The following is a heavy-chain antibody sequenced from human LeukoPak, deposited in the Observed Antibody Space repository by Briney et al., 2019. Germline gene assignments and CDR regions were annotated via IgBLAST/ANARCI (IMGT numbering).Heavy chain of an antibody. Sequence: GGSLRLSCAASGFTLSNYAMSWVRPAPGKGREWVSAITGGGGSTYYADSVKGRFTISRDNSKNTLYLQMNSLRAEDTAVYYCAKGRGYCSGGSCYSGFDYWGQGTLVTVSS. CDR1: GFTLSNYA. D-gene: IGHD2-15*01. V-gene: IGHV3-23*01. CDR2: ITGGGGST. CDR3: AKGRGYCSGGSCYSGFDY. J-gene: IGHJ4*02.